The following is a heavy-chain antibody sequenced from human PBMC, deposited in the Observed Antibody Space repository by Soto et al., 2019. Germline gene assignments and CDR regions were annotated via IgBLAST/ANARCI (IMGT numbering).Heavy chain of an antibody. D-gene: IGHD3-3*01. CDR2: ISSSSSST. V-gene: IGHV3-48*01. CDR3: ARDRGGGSIFGGHYGMDV. CDR1: GFTFSSYS. J-gene: IGHJ6*02. Sequence: PGGSLRLSCAASGFTFSSYSMNWVRQAPGKGLEWLSKISSSSSSTDYADSVKGRFTISRDNAKNSLYLQMSSLRAEDTAVYYCARDRGGGSIFGGHYGMDVWGQGTTVTVS.